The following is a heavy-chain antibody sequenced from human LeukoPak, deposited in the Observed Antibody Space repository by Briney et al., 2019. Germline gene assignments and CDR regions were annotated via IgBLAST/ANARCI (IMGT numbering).Heavy chain of an antibody. Sequence: GGSLRLSCEASGFAFSSQAMGWVRQAPGKGLEWVSAISDSGDSTYYADSVKGRFTISRDNSKNTVYLQMNSLRAEDTAVYYCAKDARRSSGWYFFDHWGQGTLVTVSS. J-gene: IGHJ4*02. CDR1: GFAFSSQA. V-gene: IGHV3-23*01. CDR2: ISDSGDST. CDR3: AKDARRSSGWYFFDH. D-gene: IGHD6-19*01.